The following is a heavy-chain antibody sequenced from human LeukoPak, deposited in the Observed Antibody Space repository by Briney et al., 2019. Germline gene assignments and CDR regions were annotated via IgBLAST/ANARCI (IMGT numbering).Heavy chain of an antibody. CDR1: GYTFTGHY. CDR3: ARAAIAVAGDYNYHYMDV. Sequence: VASVKVSCKASGYTFTGHYMHWVRQAPGQGLEWMGWIYPSSGDIDYSHIFEGSVTMTRDKSISTAYMELSRLRSDDTAVYYCARAAIAVAGDYNYHYMDVWGKGTTVTVSS. V-gene: IGHV1-2*07. J-gene: IGHJ6*03. CDR2: IYPSSGDI. D-gene: IGHD6-19*01.